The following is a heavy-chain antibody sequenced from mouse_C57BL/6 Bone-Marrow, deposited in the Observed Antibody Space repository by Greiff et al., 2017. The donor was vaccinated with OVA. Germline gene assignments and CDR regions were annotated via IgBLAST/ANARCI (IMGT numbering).Heavy chain of an antibody. CDR2: SKPYNGDT. V-gene: IGHV1-20*01. CDR3: ARSDYYGPFAY. CDR1: GYSFTGYY. Sequence: VQLQQSGPELVKPGDSVKISCKASGYSFTGYYMNWVMQSQGKSREWSGRSKPYNGDTLYNQKFKGKATLTVDKSSSTAHMELRSLTSEDSAVYYCARSDYYGPFAYWGQGTLVTVSA. D-gene: IGHD1-2*01. J-gene: IGHJ3*01.